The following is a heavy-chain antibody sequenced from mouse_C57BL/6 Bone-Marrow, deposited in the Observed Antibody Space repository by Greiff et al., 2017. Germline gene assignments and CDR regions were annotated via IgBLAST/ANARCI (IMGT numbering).Heavy chain of an antibody. CDR3: ARAYYYGSSFLFAY. J-gene: IGHJ3*01. V-gene: IGHV5-4*01. CDR1: GFTFSSYA. D-gene: IGHD1-1*01. CDR2: ISDGGSYT. Sequence: EVQLQESGGGLVKPGGSLKLSCAASGFTFSSYAMSWVRQTPEKRLEWVATISDGGSYTYYPDPVQGRFTISRDNAKNNLSLQMSQLKSDDTAMDYCARAYYYGSSFLFAYWGQGTLVTVSA.